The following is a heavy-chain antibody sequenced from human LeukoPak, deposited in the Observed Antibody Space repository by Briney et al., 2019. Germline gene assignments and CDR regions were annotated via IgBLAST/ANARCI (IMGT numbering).Heavy chain of an antibody. V-gene: IGHV4-59*01. Sequence: PSETLSLTCTVYGGSISSYYWSWIRQPPGKGLEWIGYIYYSGSTNYNPSLKSRVTISVDTSKNQFSLKLSSVTAADTAVYYCARDRGESSSWYFGYWGQGTLVTVSS. D-gene: IGHD6-13*01. J-gene: IGHJ4*02. CDR1: GGSISSYY. CDR3: ARDRGESSSWYFGY. CDR2: IYYSGST.